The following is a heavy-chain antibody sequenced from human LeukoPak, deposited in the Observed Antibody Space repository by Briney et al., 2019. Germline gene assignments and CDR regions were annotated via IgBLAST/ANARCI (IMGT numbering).Heavy chain of an antibody. D-gene: IGHD3-10*01. CDR1: GYSISSGYY. V-gene: IGHV4-38-2*01. CDR2: IYHSVST. J-gene: IGHJ3*02. CDR3: ARLRRDYYGSGAHEFDI. Sequence: PSETLSLTCAVYGYSISSGYYWGWIRQPPGKGLEWIGSIYHSVSTYYNPSLKSRVTISIDTSKNQFFLKLSSVTAADTAVYYCARLRRDYYGSGAHEFDIWGQGTMVTVSS.